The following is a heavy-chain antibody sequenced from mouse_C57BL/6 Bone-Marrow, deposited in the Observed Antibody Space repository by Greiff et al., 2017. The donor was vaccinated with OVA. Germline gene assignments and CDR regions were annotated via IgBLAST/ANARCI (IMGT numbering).Heavy chain of an antibody. V-gene: IGHV1-39*01. CDR2: INPNYGTT. Sequence: EVQLQESGPELVKPGASVKISCKASGYSFTDYNMNWVKQSNGKSLEWIGVINPNYGTTSYNQKFKGKATLTVDQSSSTAYMQLNSLTSEDSAVYYCASKGGNYPYYAMDYWGQGTSVTVSS. J-gene: IGHJ4*01. D-gene: IGHD2-1*01. CDR1: GYSFTDYN. CDR3: ASKGGNYPYYAMDY.